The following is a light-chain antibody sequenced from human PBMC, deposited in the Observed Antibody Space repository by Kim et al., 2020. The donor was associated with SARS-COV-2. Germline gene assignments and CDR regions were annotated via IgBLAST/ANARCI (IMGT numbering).Light chain of an antibody. V-gene: IGKV3-15*01. CDR1: QSVSSD. CDR2: GAS. Sequence: SPGERAPLFCRASQSVSSDLAWYQQKPGQAPRLLIYGASTRATGIPARFSGSGSGTQFTLTISSLQSEDFALYYCQQYNNWPPLTFGGGTKVDIK. CDR3: QQYNNWPPLT. J-gene: IGKJ4*01.